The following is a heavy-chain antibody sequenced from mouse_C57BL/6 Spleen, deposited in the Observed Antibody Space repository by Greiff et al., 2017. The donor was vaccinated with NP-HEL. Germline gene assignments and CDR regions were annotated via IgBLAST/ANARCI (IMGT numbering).Heavy chain of an antibody. V-gene: IGHV1-82*01. CDR3: ARDSSGYPDY. Sequence: VQLQQSGPELVKPGASVKISCKASGYAFSSSWMNWVKQRPGKGLEWIGRIYPGDGDTNYNGKFKGKATLTADKSSSTAYMQLSSLTSEDSAVYFCARDSSGYPDYWGQGTTLTVSS. CDR1: GYAFSSSW. J-gene: IGHJ2*01. D-gene: IGHD3-2*02. CDR2: IYPGDGDT.